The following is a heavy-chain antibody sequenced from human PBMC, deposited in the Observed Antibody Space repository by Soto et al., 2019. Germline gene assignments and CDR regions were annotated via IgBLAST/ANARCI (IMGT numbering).Heavy chain of an antibody. CDR2: IIPILGIA. CDR1: GGTFSSYT. D-gene: IGHD6-13*01. CDR3: ARGGIAAAGMTPDLDY. V-gene: IGHV1-69*02. J-gene: IGHJ4*02. Sequence: ASVKVSCKASGGTFSSYTISWVRQAPGQGLEWMGRIIPILGIANYAQKFQGRVTITADKSTSTAYMELSSLRSEDTAVYYCARGGIAAAGMTPDLDYWGQGTLVTVSS.